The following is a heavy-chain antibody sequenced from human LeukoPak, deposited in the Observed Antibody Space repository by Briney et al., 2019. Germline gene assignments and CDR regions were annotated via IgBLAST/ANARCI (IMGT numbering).Heavy chain of an antibody. Sequence: GASVKVSCKASGGTFSSYAFNWVRQAPGRGLEWVGRIIPLLGVTNHAQKLQGRVTVTADPATNTAYMELSSLIPDDTAVYYCARARTMITFGGVRHAFDIWGQGTLVTVSS. V-gene: IGHV1-69*04. J-gene: IGHJ3*02. CDR3: ARARTMITFGGVRHAFDI. CDR2: IIPLLGVT. D-gene: IGHD3-16*01. CDR1: GGTFSSYA.